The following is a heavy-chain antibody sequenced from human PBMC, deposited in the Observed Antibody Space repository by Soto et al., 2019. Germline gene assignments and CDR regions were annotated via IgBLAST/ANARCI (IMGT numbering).Heavy chain of an antibody. CDR1: GGSISSYY. J-gene: IGHJ1*01. Sequence: SETLSLTCTVSGGSISSYYWSWIRQPPGKGLEWIGYIYYSGSTNYNPSLKSRVTISVDTSKNQFSLKLSSVTAADTAVYYCARGLGEYCSGGSCYSGRGFQHWGQGTLVTVSS. CDR3: ARGLGEYCSGGSCYSGRGFQH. CDR2: IYYSGST. D-gene: IGHD2-15*01. V-gene: IGHV4-59*01.